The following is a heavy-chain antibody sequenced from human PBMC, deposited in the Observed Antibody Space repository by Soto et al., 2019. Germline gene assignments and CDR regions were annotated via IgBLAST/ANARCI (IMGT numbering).Heavy chain of an antibody. CDR1: GFTFDDYA. CDR2: ISWNSGSI. CDR3: AKGGQLLTEGGGY. J-gene: IGHJ4*02. Sequence: EVQLVESGGGLVQPGRSLRLSCAASGFTFDDYAMHWVRQAPGKGLEWVSGISWNSGSIGYADSVKGRFTISRDNAKNYLYLQMNSMSAEDTALYYCAKGGQLLTEGGGYWGQGTLVTVPS. V-gene: IGHV3-9*01. D-gene: IGHD2-2*01.